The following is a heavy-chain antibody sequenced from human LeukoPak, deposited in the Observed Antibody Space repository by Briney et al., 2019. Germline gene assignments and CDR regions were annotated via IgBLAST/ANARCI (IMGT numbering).Heavy chain of an antibody. J-gene: IGHJ5*02. CDR1: GNTLSEFS. Sequence: ASVKVSCKVTGNTLSEFSMHWVRQSPGKGLEWMGGFDPEVGETVYAQKFQGRVTMTEDTSTETAYMELSSLRSEDTAVYYCATDLLAGGLKTFDPWGQGTLVTVSS. CDR3: ATDLLAGGLKTFDP. V-gene: IGHV1-24*01. CDR2: FDPEVGET.